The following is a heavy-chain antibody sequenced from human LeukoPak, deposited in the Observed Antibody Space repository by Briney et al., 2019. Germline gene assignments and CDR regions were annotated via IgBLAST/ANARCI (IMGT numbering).Heavy chain of an antibody. CDR2: INPKSGGT. J-gene: IGHJ4*02. CDR3: GRRYCSGGSCYPDY. V-gene: IGHV1-2*02. CDR1: GYTFTDYY. D-gene: IGHD2-15*01. Sequence: ASVKVSCKASGYTFTDYYMQWVRQAPGQGLEWMGWINPKSGGTNYAQKFQGRVTMTRDTSISTAYMELNRLTSDDTAVFYCGRRYCSGGSCYPDYWGQGTLVTVSS.